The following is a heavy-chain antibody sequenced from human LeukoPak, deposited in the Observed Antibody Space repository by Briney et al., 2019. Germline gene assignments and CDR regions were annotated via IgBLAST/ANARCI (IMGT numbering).Heavy chain of an antibody. CDR2: ITSSSSYI. V-gene: IGHV3-21*01. J-gene: IGHJ6*03. CDR1: GFTFSSYS. CDR3: AKGGGYEAQYYYYYMDV. Sequence: GGSLRLSCAISGFTFSSYSMNWVRQAPGKGLEWVSSITSSSSYIYYADSVKGRFTISRDNSKNTLYLQMNSLRAEDTAVYYCAKGGGYEAQYYYYYMDVWGKGTTVTISS. D-gene: IGHD5-12*01.